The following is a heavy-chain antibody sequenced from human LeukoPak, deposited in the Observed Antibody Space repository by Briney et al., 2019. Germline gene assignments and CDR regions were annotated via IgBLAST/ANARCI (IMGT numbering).Heavy chain of an antibody. D-gene: IGHD5-18*01. Sequence: GGSLRLSCAASGFTFSSYAMSWVRQAPGKGLEWVSAISSSGGSTYYADSVKGRFTTSRDNSKNTLYLQMNSLRAEDTAVYYCAKIQGYYFDYWGQGSLVTVSS. CDR1: GFTFSSYA. V-gene: IGHV3-23*01. CDR3: AKIQGYYFDY. J-gene: IGHJ4*02. CDR2: ISSSGGST.